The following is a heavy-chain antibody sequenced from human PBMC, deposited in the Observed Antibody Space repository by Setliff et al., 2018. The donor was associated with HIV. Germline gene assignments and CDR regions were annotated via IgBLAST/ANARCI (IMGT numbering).Heavy chain of an antibody. CDR1: GYTFASYY. V-gene: IGHV1-46*01. Sequence: ASVKVSCKASGYTFASYYMHWVRQAPGQGLEWMGIINPSDGSTSYAQKFQGRVTMTRDASINTAYMELSRLRSEDTAVYYCARDGLVAAFVFDYWGQGTLVTVSS. CDR2: INPSDGST. D-gene: IGHD2-15*01. CDR3: ARDGLVAAFVFDY. J-gene: IGHJ4*02.